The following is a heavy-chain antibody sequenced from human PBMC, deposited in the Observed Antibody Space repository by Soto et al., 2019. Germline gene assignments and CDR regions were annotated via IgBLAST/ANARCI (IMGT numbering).Heavy chain of an antibody. J-gene: IGHJ1*01. D-gene: IGHD3-22*01. CDR2: IYYSGST. Sequence: ETLSLTCTVSGGSISSYYWSWIRQPPGKGLEWIGYIYYSGSTNYNPSLKSRVTISVDTSKNQFSLKLSSVTAADTAVYYCARGGGWYYDSSGYYSEYFQHWGQGTLVTVSS. CDR1: GGSISSYY. V-gene: IGHV4-59*01. CDR3: ARGGGWYYDSSGYYSEYFQH.